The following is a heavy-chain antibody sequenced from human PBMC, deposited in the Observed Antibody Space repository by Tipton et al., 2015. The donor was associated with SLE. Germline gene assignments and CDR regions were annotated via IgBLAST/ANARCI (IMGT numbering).Heavy chain of an antibody. CDR2: INHSGST. CDR3: ARLRLTGDLWYFDL. D-gene: IGHD7-27*01. Sequence: LRLSCAVSGVSISSSGYAWSWIRQAPGKGLEWIGEINHSGSTNYNPSLKSRVTISVDTSKNQFSLKLRSVTAADTAVYYCARLRLTGDLWYFDLWGRGTLVTVSS. J-gene: IGHJ2*01. CDR1: GVSISSSGYA. V-gene: IGHV4-30-2*01.